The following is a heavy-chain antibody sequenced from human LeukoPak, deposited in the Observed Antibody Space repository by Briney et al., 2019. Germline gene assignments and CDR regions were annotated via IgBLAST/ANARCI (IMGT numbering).Heavy chain of an antibody. V-gene: IGHV4-59*12. CDR3: ARDERYSSGWPYWYFDL. CDR2: IYHSGST. D-gene: IGHD6-19*01. Sequence: PSETLSLTCTVSGGSISSYYWSWIRQPPGKGLEWIGYIYHSGSTNYNPSLKSRVTISVDKSKNQFSLKLSSVTAANTAVYYCARDERYSSGWPYWYFDLWGRGTLVTVSS. J-gene: IGHJ2*01. CDR1: GGSISSYY.